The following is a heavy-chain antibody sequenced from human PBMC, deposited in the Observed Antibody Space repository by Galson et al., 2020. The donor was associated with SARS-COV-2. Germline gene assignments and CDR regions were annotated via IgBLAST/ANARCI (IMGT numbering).Heavy chain of an antibody. D-gene: IGHD3-16*01. CDR3: VRDWGTYYYGMDV. CDR1: GGSISSYY. V-gene: IGHV4-59*01. CDR2: IYYSGST. Sequence: ETSETLSLTCTVSGGSISSYYWSWIRQPPGKGLEWIGYIYYSGSTNYNPSLKSRVTISVDTSKNQFSLKLSSVTAADTAVYYCVRDWGTYYYGMDVWGQGTTVTVSS. J-gene: IGHJ6*02.